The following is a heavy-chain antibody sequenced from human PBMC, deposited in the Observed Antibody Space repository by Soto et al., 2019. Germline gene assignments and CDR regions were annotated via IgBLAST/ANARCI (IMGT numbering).Heavy chain of an antibody. V-gene: IGHV3-23*01. D-gene: IGHD3-10*01. CDR2: ISGSGGST. CDR1: GFTFSSYA. Sequence: PGGSLRLSCAASGFTFSSYAMSWVRQAPGKGLEWVSAISGSGGSTYYADSVKGRFTISRDNSKNTLYLQMNSLRAEDTAVYYCAKDLLLWFGELLGGPFDYWGQGTLVTVSS. J-gene: IGHJ4*02. CDR3: AKDLLLWFGELLGGPFDY.